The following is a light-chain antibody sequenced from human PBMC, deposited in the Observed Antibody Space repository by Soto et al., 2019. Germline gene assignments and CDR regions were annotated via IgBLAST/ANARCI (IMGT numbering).Light chain of an antibody. CDR3: SSYTSSGSYV. J-gene: IGLJ1*01. Sequence: QSVLTQPASVSGSPGQSITISCTGTSSDVGGYKYVSWYQQHPGKAPKLMIYDVTNRPSGVSNRFSGSKSGNTASLTISGLQAEDEADYYCSSYTSSGSYVFGTGTKLTVL. CDR2: DVT. V-gene: IGLV2-14*03. CDR1: SSDVGGYKY.